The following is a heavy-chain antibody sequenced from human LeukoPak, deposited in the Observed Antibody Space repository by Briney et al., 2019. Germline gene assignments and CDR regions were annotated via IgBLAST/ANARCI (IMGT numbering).Heavy chain of an antibody. Sequence: GESLKISCKGSGYSFTSYWIGWVRQMPGKGLEWMGIIYPGDSDTRYSPSFQGQVTISADKSISTAYLQWSSLKASDTAMYYCARAETTVVNSPREGDEFDYWGQGTLVTVSS. J-gene: IGHJ4*02. D-gene: IGHD4-23*01. CDR1: GYSFTSYW. CDR2: IYPGDSDT. V-gene: IGHV5-51*01. CDR3: ARAETTVVNSPREGDEFDY.